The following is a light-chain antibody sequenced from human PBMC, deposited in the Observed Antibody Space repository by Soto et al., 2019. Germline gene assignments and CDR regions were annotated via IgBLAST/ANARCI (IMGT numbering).Light chain of an antibody. CDR1: SSDVCGYNY. CDR3: SSYTTSNTRQIV. CDR2: DVT. J-gene: IGLJ1*01. Sequence: QSVLTQPASVSGSPGQSITISCTGTSSDVCGYNYVSWYQHHPGKAPKLIIYDVTNRPSGVSNPFSGSKSGNTASLTISGLQPEDEADYHCSSYTTSNTRQIVFGTGTKVTVL. V-gene: IGLV2-14*03.